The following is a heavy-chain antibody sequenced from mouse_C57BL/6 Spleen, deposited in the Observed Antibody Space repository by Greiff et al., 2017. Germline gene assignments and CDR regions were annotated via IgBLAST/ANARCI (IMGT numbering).Heavy chain of an antibody. Sequence: VQLQQPGAELVKPGASVKMSCKASGYTFTSYWITWVKQRPGQGLEWIGDIYPGSGNTYYNEKFKGKATLTAEKSSSTAYMQLSSLTSEDSAVYFCARNYYGSSQPFDYWGQGTTLTVSS. CDR1: GYTFTSYW. D-gene: IGHD1-1*01. CDR3: ARNYYGSSQPFDY. V-gene: IGHV1-55*01. J-gene: IGHJ2*01. CDR2: IYPGSGNT.